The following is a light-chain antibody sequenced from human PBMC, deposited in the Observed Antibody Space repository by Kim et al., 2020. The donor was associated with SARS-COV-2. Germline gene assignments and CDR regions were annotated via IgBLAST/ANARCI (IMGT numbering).Light chain of an antibody. CDR1: SLRRYY. CDR3: NTRDSSSNHGV. V-gene: IGLV3-19*01. Sequence: AVGRKTRITSQGGSLRRYYASWCQQKPPEEPLIVVYGKNNRRPAGPDRLSGCSTGNTAALTTTGAKAEDEADYYCNTRDSSSNHGVFGGGTKLTVL. J-gene: IGLJ3*02. CDR2: GKN.